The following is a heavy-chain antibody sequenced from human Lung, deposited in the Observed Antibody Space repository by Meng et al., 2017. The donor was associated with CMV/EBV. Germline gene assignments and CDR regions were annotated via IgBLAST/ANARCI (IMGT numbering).Heavy chain of an antibody. J-gene: IGHJ6*02. Sequence: GXSXKISXQGSGYSFASYWIGWVRQMPGKGLEWMGTIYPGDSDTRYSPSFEGQVTISADKSISTAYLQWSSLKASDTAMYYCTKSCGGDCYAQYYYYGMDVWGQGTTVXVSS. V-gene: IGHV5-51*01. D-gene: IGHD2-21*01. CDR2: IYPGDSDT. CDR1: GYSFASYW. CDR3: TKSCGGDCYAQYYYYGMDV.